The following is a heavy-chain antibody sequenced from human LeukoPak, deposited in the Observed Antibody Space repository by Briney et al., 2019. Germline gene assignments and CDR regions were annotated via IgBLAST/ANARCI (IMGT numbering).Heavy chain of an antibody. Sequence: GGSLRLSCAASGFTFDGYAMHWVRQAPGKGLEWVSGISWNSGSIGYADSVKGRFTISRDNAKNSLYLQMNSLRAEDTALYYCAKGHYDSSGYLDYWGQGTLVTVSS. J-gene: IGHJ4*02. D-gene: IGHD3-22*01. CDR3: AKGHYDSSGYLDY. V-gene: IGHV3-9*01. CDR1: GFTFDGYA. CDR2: ISWNSGSI.